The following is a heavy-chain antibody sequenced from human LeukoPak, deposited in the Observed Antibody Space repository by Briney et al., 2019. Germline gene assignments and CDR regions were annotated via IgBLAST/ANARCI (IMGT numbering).Heavy chain of an antibody. CDR1: GGSISSSSYY. V-gene: IGHV4-39*01. CDR2: IYYSGST. D-gene: IGHD2-2*01. CDR3: ARFITGVVPAAIPAAFDYYYYGMDV. J-gene: IGHJ6*02. Sequence: SETPSLTCTVSGGSISSSSYYWGWIRQPPGKGLEWIGSIYYSGSTYYNPSLKSRVTISVDTSKNQFSLKLSSVTAADTAVYYCARFITGVVPAAIPAAFDYYYYGMDVWGQGTTVTVSS.